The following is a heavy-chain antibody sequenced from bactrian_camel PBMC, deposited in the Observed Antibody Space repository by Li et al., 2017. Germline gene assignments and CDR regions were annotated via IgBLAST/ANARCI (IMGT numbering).Heavy chain of an antibody. Sequence: HVQLVESGGGSVEAGHSLRLSCAASGFSFDDSDMSWYRQVPGNMCDLVASISSGGSTYYEPSVKGRFTISHDSAKSILYLQMNSLKPEDTAMYYCAAERNRAEGGSCRFDSDFSEFGYWGQGTQVTVS. D-gene: IGHD7*01. CDR2: ISSGGST. CDR1: GFSFDDSD. V-gene: IGHV3S55*01. CDR3: AAERNRAEGGSCRFDSDFSEFGY. J-gene: IGHJ6*01.